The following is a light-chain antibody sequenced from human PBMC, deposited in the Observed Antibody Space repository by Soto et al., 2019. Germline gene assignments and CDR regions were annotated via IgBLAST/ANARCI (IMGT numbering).Light chain of an antibody. J-gene: IGKJ2*01. CDR3: EQYHSYPYT. V-gene: IGKV1-5*03. CDR2: KAS. Sequence: DIQMTQSPSIVSASVGGRVTITCRATHDISPWLAWYQQKPGRAPKVLISKASSLQSGVPSRFRGSGSGTEFSLTITGLQPDDFATYYGEQYHSYPYTVGQGTKVELK. CDR1: HDISPW.